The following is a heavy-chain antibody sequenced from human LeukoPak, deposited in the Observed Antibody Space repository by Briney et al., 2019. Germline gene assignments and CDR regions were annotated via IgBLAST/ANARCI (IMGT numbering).Heavy chain of an antibody. V-gene: IGHV4-59*08. Sequence: PSETLSLTCTVSGGSISSYYWRWIRQPPGKGLEWIGYIYYSGSTNYNPSLKSRGTISVDTSKNQFSLKLSSVTAADTAVYYCARRLPLNWFDPWGQGTLVTVSS. CDR2: IYYSGST. J-gene: IGHJ5*02. CDR1: GGSISSYY. CDR3: ARRLPLNWFDP.